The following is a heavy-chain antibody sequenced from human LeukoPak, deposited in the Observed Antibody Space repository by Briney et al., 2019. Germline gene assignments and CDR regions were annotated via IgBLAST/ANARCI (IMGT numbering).Heavy chain of an antibody. D-gene: IGHD6-19*01. CDR3: ARDRAVAGRENWFDP. CDR2: IFYSGTT. Sequence: SETLSLTCTVSGASISSYYWSWIRQPPGKGLEWIGYIFYSGTTNYNPSLKSRVTISLETSKNQFSLKLNSVTAADTAVYYCARDRAVAGRENWFDPWGQGALVTVSS. CDR1: GASISSYY. V-gene: IGHV4-59*01. J-gene: IGHJ5*02.